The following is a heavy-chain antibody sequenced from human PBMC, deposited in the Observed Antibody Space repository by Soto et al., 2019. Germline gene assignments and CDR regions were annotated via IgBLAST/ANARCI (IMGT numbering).Heavy chain of an antibody. CDR3: AKHLSDRYYYYYAIDV. D-gene: IGHD2-21*02. CDR1: GFTLSNYA. CDR2: ISGSGGST. J-gene: IGHJ6*02. V-gene: IGHV3-23*01. Sequence: GGSLRLSCAASGFTLSNYAMSWVRQAPGKGLEWVSAISGSGGSTCYADSVKGRVTNSRDNSKNTLYLQTNSLRAEDTAVYYCAKHLSDRYYYYYAIDVWGQGTTVTVSS.